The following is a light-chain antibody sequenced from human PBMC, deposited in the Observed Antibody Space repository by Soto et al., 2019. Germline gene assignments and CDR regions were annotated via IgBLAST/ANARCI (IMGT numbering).Light chain of an antibody. V-gene: IGKV3-20*01. CDR1: ERINNNY. CDR2: GSS. Sequence: EVVLTQSPGTLSLSPGERATLSCRASERINNNYFAWYQQKPGQAPRLLIFGSSDRAAGIPDRFSGSGSGTEFTLTISRLEPEDFAVYYCQQYGSSPPYTFGQGTKLEIK. J-gene: IGKJ2*01. CDR3: QQYGSSPPYT.